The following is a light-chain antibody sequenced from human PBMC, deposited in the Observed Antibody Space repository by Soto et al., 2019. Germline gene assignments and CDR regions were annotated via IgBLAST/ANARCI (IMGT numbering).Light chain of an antibody. J-gene: IGKJ1*01. CDR3: QQYGSSPQWT. V-gene: IGKV3-20*01. CDR1: QSVSSSY. CDR2: GAS. Sequence: EIEFMHLPGTRSLYPGERATLSCRAIQSVSSSYLAWYQQKPGQAPRLLIYGASSRATGIPDRFSGSGSGTDFTLTISRLEPEDFAVYYCQQYGSSPQWTFGQGTKVDIK.